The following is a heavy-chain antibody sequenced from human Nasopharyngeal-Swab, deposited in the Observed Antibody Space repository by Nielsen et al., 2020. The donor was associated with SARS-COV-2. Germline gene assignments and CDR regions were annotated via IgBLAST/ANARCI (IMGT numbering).Heavy chain of an antibody. Sequence: SETLSLTCAVSGGSISSSNWWSWVRQPPGKGLEWIGEIYHSGSTNYNPSLKSRVTISVDKSKNQFSLKLSSVTAADTAVYYCARDQGTTPIYYYHGMDVWGQGTTVTVSS. D-gene: IGHD1-7*01. V-gene: IGHV4-4*02. CDR1: GGSISSSNW. J-gene: IGHJ6*02. CDR3: ARDQGTTPIYYYHGMDV. CDR2: IYHSGST.